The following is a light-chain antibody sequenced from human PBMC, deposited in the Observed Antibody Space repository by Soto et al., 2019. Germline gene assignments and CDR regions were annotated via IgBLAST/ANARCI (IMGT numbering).Light chain of an antibody. Sequence: EIVMTQSPATLSVSPGERATLSCRASQSVSSNLAWYQQKPGQAPRPIIYDATTRATGIPVRFSGSGSGTEFTLTISSLQSEDVGVYYCQQYYKWPLTFGGGTKVDIK. J-gene: IGKJ4*01. CDR1: QSVSSN. CDR3: QQYYKWPLT. V-gene: IGKV3-15*01. CDR2: DAT.